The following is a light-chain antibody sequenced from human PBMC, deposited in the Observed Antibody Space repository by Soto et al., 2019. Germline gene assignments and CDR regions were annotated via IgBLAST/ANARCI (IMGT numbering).Light chain of an antibody. J-gene: IGKJ1*01. CDR1: QSVSSS. V-gene: IGKV3-15*01. CDR3: LQYNNWWT. Sequence: DMVMTQSPATLSVSPGERATLSCRASQSVSSSLAWYQQTPGRSPRLLIYGASTRASGIPARFSGSGSGTEFTLTISSLQSEDFAVYYCLQYNNWWTFGQETDVDIK. CDR2: GAS.